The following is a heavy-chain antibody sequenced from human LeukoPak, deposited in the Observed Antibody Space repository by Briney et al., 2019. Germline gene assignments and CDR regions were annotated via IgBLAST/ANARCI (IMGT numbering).Heavy chain of an antibody. CDR2: IYYSGST. CDR1: GGSISSGDYY. D-gene: IGHD2-2*01. Sequence: SQTLSLTCTVSGGSISSGDYYWSWIRQPPGKGLEWIGYIYYSGSTYYNPSLKSRVTVSVDTSKNQFSLKLSSVTAADTAVYYCAREDCSSTSCYPYYFDYWGQGTLVTVSS. J-gene: IGHJ4*02. V-gene: IGHV4-30-4*08. CDR3: AREDCSSTSCYPYYFDY.